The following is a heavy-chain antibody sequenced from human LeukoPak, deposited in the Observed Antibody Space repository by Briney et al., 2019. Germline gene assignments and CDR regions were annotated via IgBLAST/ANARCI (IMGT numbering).Heavy chain of an antibody. CDR1: GGTFSSYA. D-gene: IGHD2-21*01. J-gene: IGHJ6*03. V-gene: IGHV1-69*05. CDR3: ARGVAAQNYYYYYMDV. Sequence: ASVKVSCKASGGTFSSYAISWVRQAPGQGLEWMGGIIPIFGTANYAQKFQGRVTITTDESTSTVYMELSSLRSEDTAVYYCARGVAAQNYYYYYMDVWGKGTTVTVSS. CDR2: IIPIFGTA.